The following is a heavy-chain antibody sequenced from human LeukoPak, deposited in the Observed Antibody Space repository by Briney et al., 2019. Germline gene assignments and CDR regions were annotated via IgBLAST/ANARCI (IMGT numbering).Heavy chain of an antibody. V-gene: IGHV3-48*01. Sequence: GGSLRLSCAASRFTFSDYGVNWVRQAPGKGLEWVSYINSRSSTIYYADSVRGRFTISRDNAKNSLYLQMNSLKAEDTAIYYCAREVGTPQAFDIWGQGTMVTVSS. CDR2: INSRSSTI. D-gene: IGHD1-26*01. CDR1: RFTFSDYG. CDR3: AREVGTPQAFDI. J-gene: IGHJ3*02.